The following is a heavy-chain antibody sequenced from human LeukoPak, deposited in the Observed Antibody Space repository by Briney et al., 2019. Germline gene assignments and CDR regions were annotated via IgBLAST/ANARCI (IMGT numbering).Heavy chain of an antibody. J-gene: IGHJ5*02. V-gene: IGHV1-18*01. CDR3: ARMVGAHFDSSGFFP. D-gene: IGHD3-22*01. CDR1: GYTFTSYG. CDR2: ISAYNGNT. Sequence: ASVKVSCKASGYTFTSYGISWVRQAPGQGLEWTGWISAYNGNTNYAQKLQGRVTMTTDTSTSTAYMELRSLRSDDTAVYYCARMVGAHFDSSGFFPWGQGTLVTVSS.